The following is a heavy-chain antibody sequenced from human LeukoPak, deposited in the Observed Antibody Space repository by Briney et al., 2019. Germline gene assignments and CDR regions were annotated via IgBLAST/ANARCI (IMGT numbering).Heavy chain of an antibody. D-gene: IGHD6-13*01. CDR1: GGSFSGYY. CDR3: ARXXSLPLSXTAAGXXXX. CDR2: INHRGST. J-gene: IGHJ4*02. V-gene: IGHV4-34*01. Sequence: SETLSLTCAVYGGSFSGYYWSWIRQPPGKGLEGIGEINHRGSTNYNPSLKSRVTISVDTSKNQFSLKLSSVTAADTAVYYCARXXSLPLSXTAAGXXXXWGQXXXXTVX.